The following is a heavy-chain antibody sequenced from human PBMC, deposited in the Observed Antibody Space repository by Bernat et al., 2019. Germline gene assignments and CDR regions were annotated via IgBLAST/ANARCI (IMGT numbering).Heavy chain of an antibody. V-gene: IGHV3-23*01. D-gene: IGHD4-23*01. CDR3: AKEDGRSPPNAFDI. CDR1: GGSISSSSYY. CDR2: IRGSGDST. Sequence: LQLQESGPGLVKPSETLSLTCTVSGGSISSSSYYWGWVRQAPGKGLEWVSAIRGSGDSTYYADSVKGRFTISSDNSKNTLYLQMNSLRGEDTAVYYCAKEDGRSPPNAFDIWGQGTMVTVSS. J-gene: IGHJ3*02.